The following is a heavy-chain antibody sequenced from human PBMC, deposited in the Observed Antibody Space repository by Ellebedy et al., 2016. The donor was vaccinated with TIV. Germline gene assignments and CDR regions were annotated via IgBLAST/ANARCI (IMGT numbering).Heavy chain of an antibody. D-gene: IGHD2-2*01. CDR3: ARNDMPAYPCFDF. CDR1: GFTVSSNY. Sequence: GESLKISCAASGFTVSSNYMSWVRQAPGKGLEWVSVIYSGGSTYYADSVKGRFTISRDNSKNTLYLQMNSLRAEDTAVYYCARNDMPAYPCFDFWGQGTLVTVSS. J-gene: IGHJ4*02. V-gene: IGHV3-53*01. CDR2: IYSGGST.